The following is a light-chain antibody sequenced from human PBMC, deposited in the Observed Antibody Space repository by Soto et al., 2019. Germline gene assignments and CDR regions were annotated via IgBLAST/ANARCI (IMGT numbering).Light chain of an antibody. CDR3: QQRSYWS. Sequence: ENVLTQSPATLSLSPGERATLSCRASQSVSSYLAWYQQKPGQAPRLLIYDASNRATGIPARFSGSGSGTDFTLTISSLEVDDFAVYYCQQRSYWSFRGGTKVEIK. V-gene: IGKV3-11*01. CDR2: DAS. J-gene: IGKJ4*01. CDR1: QSVSSY.